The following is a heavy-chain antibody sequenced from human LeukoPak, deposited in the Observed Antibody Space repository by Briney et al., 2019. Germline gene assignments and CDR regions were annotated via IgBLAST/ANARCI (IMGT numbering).Heavy chain of an antibody. J-gene: IGHJ4*02. D-gene: IGHD6-13*01. CDR2: MSPNSDYT. CDR3: ARGVAAGYDY. CDR1: GYTFTSYD. V-gene: IGHV1-8*01. Sequence: ASVKVSCKASGYTFTSYDINWVRQATGQGREWMGWMSPNSDYTGYAQKFQGRVTMTRNTSISTAYMELSSLRSDDTAMYFCARGVAAGYDYWGQGTLVTVSS.